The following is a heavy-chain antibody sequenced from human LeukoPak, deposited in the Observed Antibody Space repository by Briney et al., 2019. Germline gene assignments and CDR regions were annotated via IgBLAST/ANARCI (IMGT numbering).Heavy chain of an antibody. CDR2: FDLEDGET. V-gene: IGHV1-24*01. CDR3: ATAPSIAAAGAVLYYGMDV. CDR1: GYTLTELS. D-gene: IGHD6-13*01. Sequence: ASVKVSCKVSGYTLTELSMHWVRQAPGKGLEWMGGFDLEDGETIYAQKFQGRGTMTEDTSTDTAYMELSRLRSEDTAVYYCATAPSIAAAGAVLYYGMDVWGQGTTVTVSS. J-gene: IGHJ6*02.